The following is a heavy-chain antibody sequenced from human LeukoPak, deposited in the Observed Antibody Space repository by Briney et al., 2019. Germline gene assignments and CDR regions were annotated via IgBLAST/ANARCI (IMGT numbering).Heavy chain of an antibody. CDR1: GYTFTGYY. V-gene: IGHV1-2*02. Sequence: GASVKVSCKASGYTFTGYYMHWVRQAPGQGLQWMGWINPNSGDTHFPQKFQGRVTMTTDTSITTAYMELSRLRSDYTAVYYCARGGNYGSGTYTAFDYWGQGALVTVSS. CDR3: ARGGNYGSGTYTAFDY. J-gene: IGHJ4*02. D-gene: IGHD3-10*01. CDR2: INPNSGDT.